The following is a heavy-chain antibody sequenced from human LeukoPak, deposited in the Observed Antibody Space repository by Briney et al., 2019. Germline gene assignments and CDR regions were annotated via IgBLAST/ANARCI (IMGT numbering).Heavy chain of an antibody. D-gene: IGHD4-17*01. CDR3: AKGVDDYGDYFDY. Sequence: GGSLRLSCAASGFTVNTNYMTWVRQAPGKGLEWVSITYAGGMTYYADSVKGRFTISRDNSKNTLYLQMNSLRAEDTAVYYCAKGVDDYGDYFDYWGQGTLVTVSS. V-gene: IGHV3-53*01. CDR1: GFTVNTNY. J-gene: IGHJ4*02. CDR2: TYAGGMT.